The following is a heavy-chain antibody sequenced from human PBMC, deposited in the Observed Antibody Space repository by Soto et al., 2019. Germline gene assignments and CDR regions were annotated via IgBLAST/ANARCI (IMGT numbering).Heavy chain of an antibody. V-gene: IGHV6-1*01. D-gene: IGHD1-7*01. Sequence: SQTLSLTCAISGDSVSSNSAAWNWIRQSPSRGLEWLGRTYYRSKWYNDYAVSVKSRITINPDTSKNQFSLQLNSVTPEDTSVYFCAREVELREVWWFDPWGQGTLVTVSS. CDR1: GDSVSSNSAA. J-gene: IGHJ5*02. CDR2: TYYRSKWYN. CDR3: AREVELREVWWFDP.